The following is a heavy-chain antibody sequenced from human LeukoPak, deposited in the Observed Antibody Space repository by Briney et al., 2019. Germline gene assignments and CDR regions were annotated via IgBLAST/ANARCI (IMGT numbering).Heavy chain of an antibody. J-gene: IGHJ4*02. CDR1: GISFSSYS. V-gene: IGHV3-48*01. D-gene: IGHD3-16*01. Sequence: PGGSLRLSCAASGISFSSYSMNWVRQAPGKGLEWVSYISGSGNAKHYTDSVKGRFTISRDNAKHALYLQMNSLRGEDTAVYFCARAYLYAFDYWGKGTLVPVSS. CDR2: ISGSGNAK. CDR3: ARAYLYAFDY.